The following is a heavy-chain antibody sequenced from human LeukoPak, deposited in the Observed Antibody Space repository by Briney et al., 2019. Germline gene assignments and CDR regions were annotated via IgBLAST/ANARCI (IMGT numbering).Heavy chain of an antibody. J-gene: IGHJ4*02. D-gene: IGHD6-19*01. V-gene: IGHV4-31*03. CDR3: ARHLWLGVFDY. CDR2: IYYSGST. CDR1: GGSISSGGYY. Sequence: SQTLSLTCTVPGGSISSGGYYWSWIRQHAGQGLEWIGYIYYSGSTYYNPSLKSRVTISVDTSKNQFSLKLSSVTAADTAVYYCARHLWLGVFDYWGQGTLVTVSS.